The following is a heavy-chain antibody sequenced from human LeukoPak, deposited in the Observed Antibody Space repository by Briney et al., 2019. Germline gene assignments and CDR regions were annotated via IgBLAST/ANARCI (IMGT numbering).Heavy chain of an antibody. J-gene: IGHJ5*02. CDR1: GGSFSDYY. V-gene: IGHV4-34*01. CDR3: ARGGGIAVAGTFDP. Sequence: PSETLSLTCAVYGGSFSDYYWSWIRQPPGKGLEWIGEINHSGSTNYNPSLKSRVTISVDTSKNQFSLKLSSVTAADTAVYYCARGGGIAVAGTFDPWGQGTLVTVSS. CDR2: INHSGST. D-gene: IGHD6-19*01.